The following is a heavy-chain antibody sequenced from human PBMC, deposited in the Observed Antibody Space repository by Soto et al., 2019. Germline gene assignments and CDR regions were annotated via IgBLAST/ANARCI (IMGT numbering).Heavy chain of an antibody. CDR2: IYSGGST. CDR3: ARDHPLRYCSSTSCPYGMDV. V-gene: IGHV3-53*01. CDR1: GFTVSSNY. J-gene: IGHJ6*02. D-gene: IGHD2-2*01. Sequence: PGGSLRLSCAASGFTVSSNYMSWVRQAPGKGLEWVSVIYSGGSTYYADSVKGRFTISRDNSKNTLYLQMNSLRAEDTAVYYCARDHPLRYCSSTSCPYGMDVWGQGTTVTVSS.